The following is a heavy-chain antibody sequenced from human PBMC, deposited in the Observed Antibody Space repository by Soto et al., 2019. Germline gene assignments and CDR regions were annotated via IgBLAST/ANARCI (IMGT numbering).Heavy chain of an antibody. CDR3: ARGPKVGATLEVLHAENYFDY. CDR1: GGAFRGYC. J-gene: IGHJ4*02. V-gene: IGHV4-34*01. Sequence: TSQTQSVTWAVYGGAFRGYCWSWIRQPARKGLEWRGEINDGGSTNDDPSLKSRVTISVDTSKNQFSLKLSSVTAADTAVYYCARGPKVGATLEVLHAENYFDYWGQGTLVTGSS. CDR2: INDGGST. D-gene: IGHD1-26*01.